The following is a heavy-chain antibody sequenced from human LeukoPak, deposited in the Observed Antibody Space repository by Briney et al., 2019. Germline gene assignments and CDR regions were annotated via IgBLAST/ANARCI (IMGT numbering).Heavy chain of an antibody. CDR3: ARGIRYFDWLSPLFDY. CDR1: GFTFSSYA. Sequence: GGSLRLSCAASGFTFSSYAMSWVRQAPGKGLEWVSAISGSGGSTYYADSVKGRFTISRDNSKNTLYLQMNSLRAEDTAVYYCARGIRYFDWLSPLFDYWGQGTLVTVSS. CDR2: ISGSGGST. D-gene: IGHD3-9*01. V-gene: IGHV3-23*01. J-gene: IGHJ4*02.